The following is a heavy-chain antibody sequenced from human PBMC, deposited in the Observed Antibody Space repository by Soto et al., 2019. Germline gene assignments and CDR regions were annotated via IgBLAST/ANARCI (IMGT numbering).Heavy chain of an antibody. J-gene: IGHJ4*02. D-gene: IGHD3-22*01. CDR3: TRVVSFSSRYLRIDH. Sequence: GGSLRLSCAASGFTLSGYYIDWVRQAPGKGLEWVGRTRDKANSYTTEYAASVKGRFTISRDESKSSLYLQMNSLKTEDTAVYYCTRVVSFSSRYLRIDHWGQGSLVTVSS. CDR1: GFTLSGYY. CDR2: TRDKANSYTT. V-gene: IGHV3-72*01.